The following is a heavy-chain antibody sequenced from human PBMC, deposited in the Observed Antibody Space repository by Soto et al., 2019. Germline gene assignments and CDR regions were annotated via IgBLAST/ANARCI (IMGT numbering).Heavy chain of an antibody. J-gene: IGHJ3*02. CDR1: GGSISSSSYY. CDR3: ADEVRYSSSPSHDAFDI. V-gene: IGHV4-39*01. D-gene: IGHD6-6*01. CDR2: IYYSGST. Sequence: QLQLQESGPGLVKPSETLSLTCTVSGGSISSSSYYWGWIRQPPGKGLEWIGSIYYSGSTYYNPSLKSRVTISVDTSKNQFSLKLSSVTAADTAVYYCADEVRYSSSPSHDAFDIWGQGTMVTVSS.